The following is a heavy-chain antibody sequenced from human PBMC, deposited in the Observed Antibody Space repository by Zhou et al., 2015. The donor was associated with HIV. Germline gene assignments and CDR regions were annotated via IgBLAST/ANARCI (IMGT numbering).Heavy chain of an antibody. Sequence: QVQLVQSGAEVKKPGASVKVSCKASGYTFTSYYMDWVRQAPGQGLEWMGIINPSGGSTSYAQKFQGRVTMTRDTSTSTVYMELSSLRSEDTAVYYCARDRASSSGYGNDAFDSRGAKGQWSPSL. CDR3: ARDRASSSGYGNDAFDSR. CDR1: GYTFTSYY. CDR2: INPSGGST. J-gene: IGHJ3*01. V-gene: IGHV1-46*01. D-gene: IGHD3-22*01.